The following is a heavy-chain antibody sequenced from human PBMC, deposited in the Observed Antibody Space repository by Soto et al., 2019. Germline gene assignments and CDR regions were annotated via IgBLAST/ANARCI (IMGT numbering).Heavy chain of an antibody. D-gene: IGHD3-10*01. Sequence: EVQLLESGGGLVQPGGSLRLSCAASGFTFSSYAMSWVRQAPGKGLEWVSAISGSGGSTYYADSVKGRFTISRDNSKNTLYLQMNSLRAEDTAVYYCAKDIRAQYYYGSVSYITLDYWGQGTLVTVSS. CDR3: AKDIRAQYYYGSVSYITLDY. J-gene: IGHJ4*02. CDR1: GFTFSSYA. V-gene: IGHV3-23*01. CDR2: ISGSGGST.